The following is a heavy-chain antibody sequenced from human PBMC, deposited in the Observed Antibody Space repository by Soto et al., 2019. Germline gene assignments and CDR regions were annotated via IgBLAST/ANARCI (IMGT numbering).Heavy chain of an antibody. Sequence: ASVKVSCKASGYTFTGYYMHWVRQAPGQGLEWMGWINPNSGGTNYAQKFQGWVTMTRDTSISTAYMELSRLRSDDTAVYYCARDSLGDSSGYYGWFDPWGQGTLVTVSS. CDR1: GYTFTGYY. CDR3: ARDSLGDSSGYYGWFDP. D-gene: IGHD3-22*01. V-gene: IGHV1-2*04. CDR2: INPNSGGT. J-gene: IGHJ5*02.